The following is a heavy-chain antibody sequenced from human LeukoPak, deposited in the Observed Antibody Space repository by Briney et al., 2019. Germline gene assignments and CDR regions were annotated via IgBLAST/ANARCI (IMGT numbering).Heavy chain of an antibody. V-gene: IGHV3-33*01. CDR1: GFTFSSYG. J-gene: IGHJ4*02. D-gene: IGHD5-24*01. CDR2: IWYDGSNK. CDR3: ARSRDGYKDLDY. Sequence: GGSLRLSCAASGFTFSSYGMHWVRQAPGKGLEWVAVIWYDGSNKYYADSVKGRFTISRDNSKNTLYLQMNSLRAEDTAAYYCARSRDGYKDLDYWGQGTLVTVSS.